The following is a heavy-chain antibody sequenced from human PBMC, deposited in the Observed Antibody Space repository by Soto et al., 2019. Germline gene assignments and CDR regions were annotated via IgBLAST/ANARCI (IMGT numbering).Heavy chain of an antibody. CDR3: ATLWGQD. J-gene: IGHJ4*02. V-gene: IGHV4-39*01. CDR2: IYYSGRT. D-gene: IGHD3-10*01. Sequence: QLQLQESGPGLVKPSETLSLTCTVSGGSISSSSYYWGWIRQPPGKGLEWIGRIYYSGRTYYNPSLKTRFTISVDTAKNQFSLKLSSVTAADTAVYYCATLWGQDWGQGTLVTVSS. CDR1: GGSISSSSYY.